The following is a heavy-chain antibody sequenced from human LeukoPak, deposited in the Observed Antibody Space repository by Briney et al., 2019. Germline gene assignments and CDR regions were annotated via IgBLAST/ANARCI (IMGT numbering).Heavy chain of an antibody. CDR3: AREGVHCSGRSCLKAY. V-gene: IGHV3-7*03. CDR1: GFTFSTYW. Sequence: GGSLRLSCAASGFTFSTYWMSWVRQAPGKGLEWVANIKKDGSEKYYMDSVKSRFTISRDNAENSLYLQMNSLRAEDTAVYYCAREGVHCSGRSCLKAYWGQGTQVTVSS. CDR2: IKKDGSEK. D-gene: IGHD2-15*01. J-gene: IGHJ4*02.